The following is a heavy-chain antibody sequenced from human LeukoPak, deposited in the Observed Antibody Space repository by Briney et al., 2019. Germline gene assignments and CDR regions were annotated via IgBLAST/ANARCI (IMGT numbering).Heavy chain of an antibody. CDR1: GYSISSSNW. J-gene: IGHJ3*02. Sequence: SETLSLTCAVSGYSISSSNWWAWIRQPPGKGLEWIGYIYYSGSTNYNPSLKSRVTMSVDTSKNQFSLKLTSVTALDTAVYYCARSGPLGYCSSTSCYTGAFDIWGQGTMVTVSS. D-gene: IGHD2-2*02. CDR3: ARSGPLGYCSSTSCYTGAFDI. CDR2: IYYSGST. V-gene: IGHV4-28*06.